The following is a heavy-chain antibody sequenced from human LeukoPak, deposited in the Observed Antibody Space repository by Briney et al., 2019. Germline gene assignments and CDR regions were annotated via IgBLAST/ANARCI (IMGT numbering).Heavy chain of an antibody. CDR1: GYSFTSYW. CDR3: ARHRGYSYGLSGWFDP. J-gene: IGHJ5*02. V-gene: IGHV5-51*01. D-gene: IGHD5-18*01. CDR2: IYPGDSDT. Sequence: GESLKISCKGSGYSFTSYWIAWVRQMPGKGLEWMGIIYPGDSDTRYSPSFQGQVTISADKSISTAYLQWSSLKASDTAMYYCARHRGYSYGLSGWFDPWGQGTLVTVSS.